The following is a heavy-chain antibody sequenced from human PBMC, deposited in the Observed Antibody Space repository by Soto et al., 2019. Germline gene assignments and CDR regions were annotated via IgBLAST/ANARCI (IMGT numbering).Heavy chain of an antibody. CDR1: GGSISSYY. CDR2: IYYSGST. Sequence: SETLSLTCTVSGGSISSYYWSWIRQPPGKGLEWIGYIYYSGSTNYNPSLKSRVTISVDTSKNQFSLKLSSVTAADTAVYYCARSLGSYSTSFDYWGQGTLVTVSS. J-gene: IGHJ4*02. V-gene: IGHV4-59*01. CDR3: ARSLGSYSTSFDY. D-gene: IGHD3-10*01.